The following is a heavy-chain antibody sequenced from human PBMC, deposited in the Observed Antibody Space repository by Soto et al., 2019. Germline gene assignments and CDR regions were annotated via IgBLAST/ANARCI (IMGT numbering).Heavy chain of an antibody. V-gene: IGHV1-69*06. CDR2: TIPIFGTA. CDR3: ARDRVREYYSTSSYGSWAFDI. D-gene: IGHD6-6*01. CDR1: GGTFTTYA. Sequence: QVQLVQSGAEVKKPGCSVKVSCKASGGTFTTYAINWMRQAPGQGLEWMGGTIPIFGTANYAHKFQGRVTITADKSTSTAYMELNSLRSEDTAVYYCARDRVREYYSTSSYGSWAFDIWGQGTMVTVSS. J-gene: IGHJ3*02.